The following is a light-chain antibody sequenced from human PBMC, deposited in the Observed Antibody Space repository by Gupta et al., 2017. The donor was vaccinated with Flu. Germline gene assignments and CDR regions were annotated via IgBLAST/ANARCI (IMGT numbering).Light chain of an antibody. CDR2: SAA. Sequence: EIVMTQSPATLSVSPGERATLSCRASESVFRALAWYQQKPGQTPRLLIHSAATRATGVPARFSGSGSGTEFTLTISSLQSEDFAVYYCQQYNNWPPITFGGGTRVEIK. CDR3: QQYNNWPPIT. J-gene: IGKJ4*01. V-gene: IGKV3-15*01. CDR1: ESVFRA.